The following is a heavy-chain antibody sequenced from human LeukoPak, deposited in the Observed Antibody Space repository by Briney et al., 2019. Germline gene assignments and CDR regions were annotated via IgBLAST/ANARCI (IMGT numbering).Heavy chain of an antibody. CDR3: ARGSVQWLVRRYFDY. V-gene: IGHV1-8*01. J-gene: IGHJ4*02. Sequence: GASVKVSCKASGYTFASYDINWVRQATGQGLEWMGWMNPNSGNTGYAQKFQGRVTMTRNTSISTAYMELSSLRSEDTAVYYCARGSVQWLVRRYFDYWGQGTLVTVSS. CDR1: GYTFASYD. D-gene: IGHD6-19*01. CDR2: MNPNSGNT.